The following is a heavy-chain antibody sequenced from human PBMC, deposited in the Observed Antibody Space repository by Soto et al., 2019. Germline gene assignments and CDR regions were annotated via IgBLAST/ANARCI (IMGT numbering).Heavy chain of an antibody. Sequence: PGGSLRLSCAASGFTFSSYAMSWVRQAPGKGLEWVSSISGSATTTYYADSVKGRFTISRDNSKNTLYLQVDRLRAEDTAIYYCTKVPKRGTDYWGQGTLVTVSS. CDR1: GFTFSSYA. D-gene: IGHD1-1*01. CDR3: TKVPKRGTDY. CDR2: ISGSATTT. J-gene: IGHJ4*02. V-gene: IGHV3-23*01.